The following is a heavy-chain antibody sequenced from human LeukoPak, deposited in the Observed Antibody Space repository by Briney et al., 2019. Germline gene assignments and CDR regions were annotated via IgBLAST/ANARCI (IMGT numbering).Heavy chain of an antibody. D-gene: IGHD6-19*01. V-gene: IGHV3-23*01. Sequence: GGTLRLSCAASGFTSISYAMSWVLKAPGKMLDRESTFCGTSTNSYADGMKFRGSFSRENSKNTFYQQMKSMRAEDTTPYYCAKLKQWQPQRYFCEYWGQGALVTVAS. CDR2: FCGTSTN. CDR1: GFTSISYA. CDR3: AKLKQWQPQRYFCEY. J-gene: IGHJ4*02.